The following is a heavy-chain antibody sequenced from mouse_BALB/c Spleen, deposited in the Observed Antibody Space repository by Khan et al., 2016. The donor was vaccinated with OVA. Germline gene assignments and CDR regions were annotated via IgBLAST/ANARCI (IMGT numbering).Heavy chain of an antibody. D-gene: IGHD1-3*01. CDR3: ARGSGNFRFAY. V-gene: IGHV1S137*01. J-gene: IGHJ3*01. Sequence: QVQLQQSGAELVRPGVSVKISCKGSGYTFTDYAMHWVKQSHAKGLEWIGVISTYYGDATYNQKFKDKATMTVDKSSSTASMELASLTSEDSAIYYWARGSGNFRFAYWGQGTLVTVAA. CDR1: GYTFTDYA. CDR2: ISTYYGDA.